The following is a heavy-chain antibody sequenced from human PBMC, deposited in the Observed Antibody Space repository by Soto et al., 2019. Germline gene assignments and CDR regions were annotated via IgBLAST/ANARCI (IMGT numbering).Heavy chain of an antibody. Sequence: PGESVKISCQGSGYSFTSYWIGWVRQMPGKGLELMGIIYHGDSDTRYSPSFQGQVTISADKSISTAYLQWSSLKASDTDMYYCASTGSATPPGEYFDSWGQGTMVTAS. V-gene: IGHV5-51*01. CDR3: ASTGSATPPGEYFDS. CDR1: GYSFTSYW. D-gene: IGHD1-1*01. J-gene: IGHJ4*02. CDR2: IYHGDSDT.